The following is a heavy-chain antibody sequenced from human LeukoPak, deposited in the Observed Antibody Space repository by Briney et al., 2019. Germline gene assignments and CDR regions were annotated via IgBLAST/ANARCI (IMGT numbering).Heavy chain of an antibody. CDR2: IHHSGST. CDR3: TRPYYYYMDV. CDR1: GGSFSGYY. V-gene: IGHV4-34*01. Sequence: SETLSLTCAVYGGSFSGYYWSWIRQPPGKGLEWIAEIHHSGSTNYNPSLKSRVTISVDTSKNQFSLKLSSVTAADTAVYYCTRPYYYYMDVWGNGTTVTVSS. J-gene: IGHJ6*03.